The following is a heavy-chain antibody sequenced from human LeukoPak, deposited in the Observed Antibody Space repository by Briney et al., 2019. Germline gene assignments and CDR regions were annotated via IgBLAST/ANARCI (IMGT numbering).Heavy chain of an antibody. Sequence: KSSETLSLTCTVSGGSISSHYWSWIRQPPGKGLEWIGYIYYSGSTNYNPSLKSRVTISVDTSKNQFSLKLSSVTAADTAVYYCARQGYGVSSRQTYYYYGMDVWGQGTTVTVSS. CDR3: ARQGYGVSSRQTYYYYGMDV. J-gene: IGHJ6*02. V-gene: IGHV4-59*08. CDR2: IYYSGST. CDR1: GGSISSHY. D-gene: IGHD6-13*01.